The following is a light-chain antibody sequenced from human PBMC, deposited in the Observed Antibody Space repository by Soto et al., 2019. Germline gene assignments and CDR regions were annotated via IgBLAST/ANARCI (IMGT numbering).Light chain of an antibody. CDR3: LLSYSGGYVI. V-gene: IGLV7-46*01. Sequence: QAVVTQEPSLTVSPGGTVTLTCGSSTGDVTNSHYPYWFQQKPGQAPSTLIYDTSNKHSWTPARFSGSLLGGKPALTLSGALREDESVYYCLLSYSGGYVIFGGGTKLTVL. J-gene: IGLJ2*01. CDR2: DTS. CDR1: TGDVTNSHY.